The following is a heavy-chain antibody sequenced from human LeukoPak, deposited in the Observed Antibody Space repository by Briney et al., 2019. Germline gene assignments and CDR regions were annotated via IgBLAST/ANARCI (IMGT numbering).Heavy chain of an antibody. CDR2: ISAYSGNT. V-gene: IGHV1-18*01. D-gene: IGHD6-6*01. CDR3: ARVENSNKYYFYVMDV. CDR1: GYIFSSYG. J-gene: IGHJ6*02. Sequence: ASVKVSCKASGYIFSSYGINWVRQAPGQGLEWMGWISAYSGNTDYAQKFQGRVTMTTDTSTSTAYMELRSLRSDDTAVYFCARVENSNKYYFYVMDVWGQGTTVTVSS.